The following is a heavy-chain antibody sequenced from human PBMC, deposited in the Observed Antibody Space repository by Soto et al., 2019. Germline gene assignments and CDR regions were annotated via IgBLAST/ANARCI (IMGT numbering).Heavy chain of an antibody. D-gene: IGHD5-12*01. CDR3: AQLRGYDGGAFDS. V-gene: IGHV3-23*01. CDR2: ISDSGDTT. CDR1: GFTFSTYG. J-gene: IGHJ4*02. Sequence: AQLLESGGGLVQPGGSLRLSCAASGFTFSTYGMNWVRQAPGKGLEWVSTISDSGDTTFYADSVKGRFTISRDNSNNTLYLQMNSLRAEDTALYFCAQLRGYDGGAFDSWGQGALVTVSS.